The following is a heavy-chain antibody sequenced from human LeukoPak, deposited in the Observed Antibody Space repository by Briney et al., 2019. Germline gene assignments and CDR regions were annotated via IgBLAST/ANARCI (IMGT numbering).Heavy chain of an antibody. D-gene: IGHD6-6*01. CDR3: ARGVARSSKFHFSYYFDY. CDR2: ISSSGSTI. Sequence: PGGSLRLSCAAPGFTFSDYYMSWIRQAPGKGLEWVSYISSSGSTIYYADSVKGRFTISRDNAKNSLYLQMNSLRAEDTAVYYCARGVARSSKFHFSYYFDYWGQGTLVTVSS. CDR1: GFTFSDYY. V-gene: IGHV3-11*01. J-gene: IGHJ4*02.